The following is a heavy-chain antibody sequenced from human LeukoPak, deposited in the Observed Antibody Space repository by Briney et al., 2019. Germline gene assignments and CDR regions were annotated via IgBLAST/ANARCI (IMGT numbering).Heavy chain of an antibody. CDR1: GGSISSGDYY. CDR3: ARATDYAFDY. J-gene: IGHJ4*02. D-gene: IGHD4-17*01. V-gene: IGHV4-30-4*01. Sequence: SETLSLTCTVSGGSISSGDYYWSWIRQPPGKGLEWIGYIYYSGSTYYNPSLKSRVTISADTSKNQFSLKLSSVTAADTAVYYCARATDYAFDYWGQGTLVTVSS. CDR2: IYYSGST.